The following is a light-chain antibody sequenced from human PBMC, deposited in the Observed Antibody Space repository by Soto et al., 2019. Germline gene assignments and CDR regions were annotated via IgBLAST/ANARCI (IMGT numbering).Light chain of an antibody. CDR2: YTS. V-gene: IGKV3-11*01. CDR1: QYVGTR. J-gene: IGKJ1*01. Sequence: EIVFTQSPATLSSSPGETATLSCRASQYVGTRLAWYQHKPGQAPRLLIYYTSNRATGIPARFSGSGSGTDFTLTISDLEPADFGLYYCQQRLNWPPNFGQGTKVDIK. CDR3: QQRLNWPPN.